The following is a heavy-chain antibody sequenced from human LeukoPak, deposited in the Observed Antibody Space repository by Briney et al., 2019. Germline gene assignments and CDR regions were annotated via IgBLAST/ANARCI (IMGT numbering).Heavy chain of an antibody. CDR3: AKPAHDFWSGYDY. D-gene: IGHD3-3*01. Sequence: GGSLRLSCAASGFTFSSYAMTWVRQAPGKGLEWVSAISGSAGSTYYADSVKGRFTISRDNSRNTLYLQMNSLRAEDTAVYYCAKPAHDFWSGYDYWGQGTLVTVSS. CDR1: GFTFSSYA. V-gene: IGHV3-23*01. CDR2: ISGSAGST. J-gene: IGHJ4*02.